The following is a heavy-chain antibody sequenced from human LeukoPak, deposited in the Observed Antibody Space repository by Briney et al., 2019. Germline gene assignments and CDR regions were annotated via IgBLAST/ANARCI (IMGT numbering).Heavy chain of an antibody. V-gene: IGHV4-34*01. CDR2: INHSGST. J-gene: IGHJ3*02. D-gene: IGHD3-22*01. Sequence: SETLSLTCAVYGGSFSGYYWSWIRQPPGKGLEWIGEINHSGSTNYNPSLKSRVTISVDTSKNQFSLKLSSVTAADTAVYYCAREHYKTHYYDSSGTDAFDIWGQGTMVTVSS. CDR3: AREHYKTHYYDSSGTDAFDI. CDR1: GGSFSGYY.